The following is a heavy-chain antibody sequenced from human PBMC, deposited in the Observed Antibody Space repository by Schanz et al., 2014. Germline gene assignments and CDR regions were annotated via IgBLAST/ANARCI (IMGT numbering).Heavy chain of an antibody. Sequence: EVQLVESGGGFVQPGGSLGLSCVVSGFTVSSDHMSWVRQAPGKGLEWVSTIYASGATYYADSVKRRFTISRDNSKNTLYLQMNSLRAEDTAVYYCARANYRRKISFDYWGQGTLVTVSS. CDR1: GFTVSSDH. CDR3: ARANYRRKISFDY. J-gene: IGHJ4*02. D-gene: IGHD3-10*01. V-gene: IGHV3-66*01. CDR2: IYASGAT.